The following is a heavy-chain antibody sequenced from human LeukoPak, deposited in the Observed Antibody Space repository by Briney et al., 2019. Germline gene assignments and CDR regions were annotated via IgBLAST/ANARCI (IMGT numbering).Heavy chain of an antibody. CDR1: DDSITMYY. CDR2: VDHTGST. V-gene: IGHV4-59*01. D-gene: IGHD1-1*01. Sequence: SETLSLTCSVSDDSITMYYWTWIRQPPGKGLEWIGYVDHTGSTNFNPSLNGRVSISRDTTKNLFSLRLRSVTAADTAVYFCARGRVSSNTWYSTYYYYFYMDVWGKGTTVTVSS. CDR3: ARGRVSSNTWYSTYYYYFYMDV. J-gene: IGHJ6*03.